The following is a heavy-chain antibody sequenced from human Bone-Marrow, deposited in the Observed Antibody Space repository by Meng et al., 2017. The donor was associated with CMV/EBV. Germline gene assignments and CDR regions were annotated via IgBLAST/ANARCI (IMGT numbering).Heavy chain of an antibody. D-gene: IGHD3-3*01. Sequence: ASVKVSCKASGYTFTGYYINWVRQATGQGLEWMGWMNPNSGNTGYAQKFQGRVTMTRNTSTSTVYMELSSLRSEDTAVYYCARDSGHIWSGRMGGMDVWGQGTTVTVS. CDR2: MNPNSGNT. CDR1: GYTFTGYY. J-gene: IGHJ6*02. CDR3: ARDSGHIWSGRMGGMDV. V-gene: IGHV1-8*02.